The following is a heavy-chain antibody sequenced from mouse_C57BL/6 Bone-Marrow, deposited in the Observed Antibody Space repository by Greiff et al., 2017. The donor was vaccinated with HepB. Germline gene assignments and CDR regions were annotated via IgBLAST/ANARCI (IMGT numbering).Heavy chain of an antibody. Sequence: VKLMESGAELVRPGTSVKMSCKASGYTFTNYWIGWAKQRPGHGLEWIGDIYPGGGYTNYNEKFKGKATLTADKSSSTAYMQFSSLTSEDSAIYYCARVRVYWYFDVWGTGTTVTVSS. V-gene: IGHV1-63*01. CDR1: GYTFTNYW. CDR2: IYPGGGYT. J-gene: IGHJ1*03. CDR3: ARVRVYWYFDV.